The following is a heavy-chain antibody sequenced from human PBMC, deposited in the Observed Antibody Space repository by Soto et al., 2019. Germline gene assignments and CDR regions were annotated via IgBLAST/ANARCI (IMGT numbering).Heavy chain of an antibody. CDR3: ARDGSYYYDSSGYYNDAFDI. Sequence: EVQLLESGGGLVQPGGSLRLSCAGSGFTFSNYAMSWVRQAPGKGLEWVGRIKSKTDGGTTDYAAPVKGRFTISRDDSKNTLYLQMNSLKTEDTAVYYCARDGSYYYDSSGYYNDAFDIWGQGTMVTVSS. J-gene: IGHJ3*02. V-gene: IGHV3-15*01. D-gene: IGHD3-22*01. CDR1: GFTFSNYA. CDR2: IKSKTDGGTT.